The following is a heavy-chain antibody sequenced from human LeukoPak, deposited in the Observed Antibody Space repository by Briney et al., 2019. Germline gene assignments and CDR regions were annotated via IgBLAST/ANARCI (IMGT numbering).Heavy chain of an antibody. CDR1: GYSFTSYW. CDR3: ASLLDSSGWANDAFDI. J-gene: IGHJ3*02. Sequence: GESLKISCKGSGYSFTSYWISWVRQMPGEGLEWMGRIDPSDSYTNYSPSFQGHVTISADKSISTAYLQWSSLKASDTAMYYCASLLDSSGWANDAFDIWGQGTVVTVSS. V-gene: IGHV5-10-1*01. D-gene: IGHD6-19*01. CDR2: IDPSDSYT.